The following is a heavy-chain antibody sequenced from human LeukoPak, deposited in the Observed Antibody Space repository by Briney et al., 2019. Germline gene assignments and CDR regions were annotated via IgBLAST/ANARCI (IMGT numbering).Heavy chain of an antibody. CDR1: GGSFSGYY. CDR3: ARRNWAHFYFDY. V-gene: IGHV4-34*01. D-gene: IGHD7-27*01. CDR2: INHGVSP. Sequence: NPSETLSLTCAVYGGSFSGYYWSWIRQPPGKGLEWIGEINHGVSPFYNPSLKSRVTISLDASKNQLSLKLTSVTAADTAVYYCARRNWAHFYFDYWGQGTLVTVSS. J-gene: IGHJ4*02.